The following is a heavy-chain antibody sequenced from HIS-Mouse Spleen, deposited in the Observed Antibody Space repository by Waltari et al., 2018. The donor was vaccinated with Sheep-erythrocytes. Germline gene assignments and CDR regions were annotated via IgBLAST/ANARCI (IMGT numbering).Heavy chain of an antibody. J-gene: IGHJ4*02. CDR2: IYYSGST. D-gene: IGHD7-27*01. Sequence: LTCTVSGGSISSGGYYWSWIRQHPGKGLEWIGYIYYSGSTYYNPSLKSRVTISVDPSKNQFSLKLTSVTAADTAVYYCARDPLTGADYWGQGTLVTVSS. CDR3: ARDPLTGADY. CDR1: GGSISSGGYY. V-gene: IGHV4-31*03.